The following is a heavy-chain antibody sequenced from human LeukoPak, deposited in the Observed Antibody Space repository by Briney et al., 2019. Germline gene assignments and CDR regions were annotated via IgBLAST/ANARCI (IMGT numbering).Heavy chain of an antibody. CDR1: GFTFSSYS. D-gene: IGHD3-16*01. CDR2: IKSKTDGGTT. Sequence: GGSLRLSCAASGFTFSSYSMNWVRQAPGKGLEWVGHIKSKTDGGTTDYAAPVKGGFTISRDDSQTTLYLQMNSLKSEDTALYYCTTGGHYFGSWGQGTLVTVSS. CDR3: TTGGHYFGS. V-gene: IGHV3-15*01. J-gene: IGHJ4*02.